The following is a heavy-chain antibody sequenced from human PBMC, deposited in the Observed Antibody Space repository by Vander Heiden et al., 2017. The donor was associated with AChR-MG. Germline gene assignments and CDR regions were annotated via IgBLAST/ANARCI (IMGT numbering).Heavy chain of an antibody. CDR1: GDSVSSVHYS. Sequence: QVQLQESGPGLVKPSETLSLTCIVSGDSVSSVHYSWSWIRLPPGKGLEWIGYIHYNGSTNFNPSLKSRVTMSVHTSKNQLSLKLSSVTAADTAVYYCARHSEIGVGWPWFDPWGQGTLVTVSS. D-gene: IGHD3-22*01. CDR2: IHYNGST. CDR3: ARHSEIGVGWPWFDP. V-gene: IGHV4-61*01. J-gene: IGHJ5*02.